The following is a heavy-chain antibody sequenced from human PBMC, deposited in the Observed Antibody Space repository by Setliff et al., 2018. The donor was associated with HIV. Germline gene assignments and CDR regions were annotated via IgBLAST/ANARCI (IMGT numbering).Heavy chain of an antibody. J-gene: IGHJ2*01. Sequence: SETLSLTCALSGGSVSSATWWTWVRQTPEKGLEWIGEMWHSGSTHYSPSLKSRVTISIDESKNQFSLKMTSVTAADTAVYYCARLCIAAAGTRSIPWYFDLWGRGTLVTVSS. CDR3: ARLCIAAAGTRSIPWYFDL. V-gene: IGHV4-4*02. CDR2: MWHSGST. CDR1: GGSVSSATW. D-gene: IGHD6-13*01.